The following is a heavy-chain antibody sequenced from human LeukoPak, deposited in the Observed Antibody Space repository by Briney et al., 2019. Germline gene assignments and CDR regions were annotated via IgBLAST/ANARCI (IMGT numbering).Heavy chain of an antibody. CDR1: GFTFSSYG. J-gene: IGHJ6*02. V-gene: IGHV3-30*18. CDR3: AKQSAPYSSGWTPMDV. CDR2: ISYDGSNK. D-gene: IGHD6-19*01. Sequence: GRSLRLSCAASGFTFSSYGMHWVRQAPGKGLEWVAVISYDGSNKYYADSVKGRFTISRDNSKNTVYLQMNSLRTEDTAVYYCAKQSAPYSSGWTPMDVWGQGTTVTVSS.